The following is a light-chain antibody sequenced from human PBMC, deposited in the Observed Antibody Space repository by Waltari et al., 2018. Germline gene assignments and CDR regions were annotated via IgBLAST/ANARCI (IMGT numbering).Light chain of an antibody. CDR2: DAS. V-gene: IGKV3-11*01. CDR1: QNGWKK. CDR3: QHRDNWPLLIT. Sequence: ENGVKKFPANPVLVPGERSSLPCRARQNGWKKFAWDQKKTCQAPRLLISDASNRATCIPARFSGSGSGTDFTLTIISLEPEDFAVYYCQHRDNWPLLITFGPGTKVDF. J-gene: IGKJ3*01.